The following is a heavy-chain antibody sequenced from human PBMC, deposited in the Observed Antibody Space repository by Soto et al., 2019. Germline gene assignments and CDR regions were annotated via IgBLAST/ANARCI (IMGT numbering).Heavy chain of an antibody. CDR2: ISGSGSST. V-gene: IGHV3-23*01. CDR3: AKIPDYLAARPYFDY. Sequence: EVQVLESGGGLVQPGGSLRLSCATSGFSFSSYAMSWARQAPGKGLEWVSGISGSGSSTYYADYAKGRFTIFRDNPKNTLYLQMNSLKAEDTAIYYCAKIPDYLAARPYFDYWGQGTPVTVSS. D-gene: IGHD6-6*01. CDR1: GFSFSSYA. J-gene: IGHJ4*02.